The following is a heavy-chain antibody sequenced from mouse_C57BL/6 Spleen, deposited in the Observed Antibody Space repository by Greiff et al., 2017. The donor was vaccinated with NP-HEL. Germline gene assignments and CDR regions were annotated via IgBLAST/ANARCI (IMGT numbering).Heavy chain of an antibody. J-gene: IGHJ3*01. CDR2: IYPGSGNT. Sequence: VQGVESGAELVRPGASVKLSCKASGYTFTDYYINWVKQRPGQGLEWIARIYPGSGNTYYNEKFKGKATLTAEKSSSTAYMQRSSLTSEDSAVYFCARGYDYDAGFAYWGQGTLVTVSA. CDR1: GYTFTDYY. CDR3: ARGYDYDAGFAY. D-gene: IGHD2-4*01. V-gene: IGHV1-76*01.